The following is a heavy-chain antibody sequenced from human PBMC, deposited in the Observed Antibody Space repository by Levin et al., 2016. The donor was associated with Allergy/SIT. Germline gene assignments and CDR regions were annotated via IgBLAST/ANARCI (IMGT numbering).Heavy chain of an antibody. J-gene: IGHJ6*01. CDR2: ISGGGSNT. CDR1: GFTFNTFA. CDR3: AKAFGRLYYGVDV. V-gene: IGHV3-23*01. Sequence: GGSLRLSCEASGFTFNTFAMSWVRQAPGKGLEWVSAISGGGSNTYYTYSVKGRFTISRDNSKNTLYLQISSLRVEDTAVYYCAKAFGRLYYGVDVWGQGTTVTVSS. D-gene: IGHD3-10*01.